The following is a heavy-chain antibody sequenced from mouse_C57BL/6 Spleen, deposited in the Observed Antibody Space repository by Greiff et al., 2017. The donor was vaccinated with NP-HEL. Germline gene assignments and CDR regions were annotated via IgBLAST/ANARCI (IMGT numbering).Heavy chain of an antibody. CDR1: GYTFTSYW. CDR3: AREGTVVAKSYWYFDV. D-gene: IGHD1-1*01. Sequence: QVQLQQPGTELVKPGASVKLSCKASGYTFTSYWMHWVKQRPGQGLEWIGNINPSNGGTNYNEKFKSKATLTVDKSSSTAYMQLSSLTSEDSAVYYCAREGTVVAKSYWYFDVWGTGTTVTVSS. V-gene: IGHV1-53*01. CDR2: INPSNGGT. J-gene: IGHJ1*03.